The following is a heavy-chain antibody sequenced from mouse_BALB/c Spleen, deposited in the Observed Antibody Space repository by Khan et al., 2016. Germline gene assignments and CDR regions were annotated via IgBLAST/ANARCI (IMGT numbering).Heavy chain of an antibody. CDR2: ISYSGIT. V-gene: IGHV3-2*02. J-gene: IGHJ3*01. Sequence: EVQLQESGPGLVKPSQSLSLTCTVTVYSITSDYAWNWIRQFPGNKLEWMGYISYSGITSYNPSLKSRISITRDTSKNQFFLQLISVTTEDTATYYCAYDGYYAWFPYWGQGTLVTVSA. CDR3: AYDGYYAWFPY. CDR1: VYSITSDYA. D-gene: IGHD2-3*01.